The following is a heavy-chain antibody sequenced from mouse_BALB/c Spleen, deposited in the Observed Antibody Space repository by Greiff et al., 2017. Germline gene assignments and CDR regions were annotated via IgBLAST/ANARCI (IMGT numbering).Heavy chain of an antibody. V-gene: IGHV1-9*01. CDR2: ILPGSGST. Sequence: QVQLQQSGAELMKPGASVKISCKATGYTFSSYWIEWVKQRPGHGLEWIGEILPGSGSTNYNEKFKGKATFTADTSSNTAYMQLSSLTSEDSAVYYCARSGYYGNYTWFAYWGQGTLVTVSA. CDR1: GYTFSSYW. D-gene: IGHD2-1*01. CDR3: ARSGYYGNYTWFAY. J-gene: IGHJ3*01.